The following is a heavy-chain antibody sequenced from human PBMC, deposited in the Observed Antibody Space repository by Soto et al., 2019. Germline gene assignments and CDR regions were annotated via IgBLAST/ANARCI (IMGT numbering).Heavy chain of an antibody. CDR1: GGTISSYY. J-gene: IGHJ5*02. CDR3: ARGLGYSSYGNWFDP. CDR2: IYYSGST. D-gene: IGHD5-12*01. Sequence: PSETLSHTCTVSGGTISSYYWCWIRQPPGKGLEWIGYIYYSGSTNYNPSLKSRVTISVDTSKNQFSLKLSSVTAADTAVYYCARGLGYSSYGNWFDPWCQENLLTISS. V-gene: IGHV4-59*08.